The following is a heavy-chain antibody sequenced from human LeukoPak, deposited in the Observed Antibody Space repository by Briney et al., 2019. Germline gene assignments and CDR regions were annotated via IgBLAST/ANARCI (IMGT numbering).Heavy chain of an antibody. Sequence: SETLSLTCTVSGGSISPNYWSWIRQPPGKGLEWIWYIYYSRSTNYNPSLKSRVTISVDTSKNQLSLKLSSVTAADTAVYYCARGHYGSGTGSYPDWGQGTLVTVSS. D-gene: IGHD3-10*01. J-gene: IGHJ4*02. V-gene: IGHV4-59*01. CDR1: GGSISPNY. CDR2: IYYSRST. CDR3: ARGHYGSGTGSYPD.